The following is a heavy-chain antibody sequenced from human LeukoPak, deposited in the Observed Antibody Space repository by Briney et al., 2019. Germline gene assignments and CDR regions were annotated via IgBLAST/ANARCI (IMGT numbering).Heavy chain of an antibody. V-gene: IGHV4-4*07. CDR2: IYASGSP. CDR3: ARDSTRYTTVPLDY. Sequence: SETLSHTCTVSGGSISSYYWNWIRQPAATGLEWIGRIYASGSPDYTPSLKSRVTMSLDTSKNQFSLRLTSVTAADTAVYYCARDSTRYTTVPLDYWGQRTLVTVSS. D-gene: IGHD1-14*01. J-gene: IGHJ4*02. CDR1: GGSISSYY.